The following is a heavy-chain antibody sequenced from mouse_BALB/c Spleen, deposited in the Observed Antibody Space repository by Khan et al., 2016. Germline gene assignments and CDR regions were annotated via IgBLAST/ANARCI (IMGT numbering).Heavy chain of an antibody. Sequence: EVELVESGGDLVQPGGSRKLSCAASGFTFSGFGMHWVRQAPEKGLEWVAYISRGSTNIYYADTVNGRFTISRDKPNITLFLKVTSLRSGDTAMYYCARMVGSYAMDYWGQGNSVTVSS. CDR1: GFTFSGFG. CDR2: ISRGSTNI. CDR3: ARMVGSYAMDY. J-gene: IGHJ4*01. D-gene: IGHD1-1*02. V-gene: IGHV5-17*02.